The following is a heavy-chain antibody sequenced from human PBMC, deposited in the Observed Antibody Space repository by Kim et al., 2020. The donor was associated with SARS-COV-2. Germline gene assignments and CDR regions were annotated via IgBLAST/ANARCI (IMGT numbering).Heavy chain of an antibody. J-gene: IGHJ4*02. V-gene: IGHV6-1*01. Sequence: SLKGRLTISNDTYKTQISVHLNSMTAEDTAVYYCARDRQGAGTGVDSWGQGTLVTVSS. D-gene: IGHD6-19*01. CDR3: ARDRQGAGTGVDS.